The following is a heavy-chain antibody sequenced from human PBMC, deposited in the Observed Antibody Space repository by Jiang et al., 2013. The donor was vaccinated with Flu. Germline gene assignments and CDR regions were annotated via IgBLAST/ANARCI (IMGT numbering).Heavy chain of an antibody. CDR1: GFTFSSYA. V-gene: IGHV3-30-3*01. CDR2: ISYDGSNK. CDR3: ARSQHTLLRYFDWLPRGYFDY. J-gene: IGHJ4*02. Sequence: VQLLESGGGVVQPGRSLRLSCAASGFTFSSYAMHWVRQAPGKGLEWVAVISYDGSNKYYADSVKGRFTISRDNSKNTLYLQMNSLRAEDTAVYYCARSQHTLLRYFDWLPRGYFDYWAREPWSPSPQ. D-gene: IGHD3-9*01.